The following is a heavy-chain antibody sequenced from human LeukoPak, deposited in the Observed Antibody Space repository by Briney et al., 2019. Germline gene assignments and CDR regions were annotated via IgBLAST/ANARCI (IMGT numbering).Heavy chain of an antibody. D-gene: IGHD3/OR15-3a*01. J-gene: IGHJ4*02. CDR2: ISYDGTNK. V-gene: IGHV3-30*04. CDR1: GFTFSSYA. Sequence: GGSLRLSCAASGFTFSSYAMHWVRQAPGKGLGWGAVISYDGTNKYYADSVKGRFTISRDNSKNTLYLQMNSLRAEDTALYYCARDSGFSGTQRGEYWGQGTLVTVSS. CDR3: ARDSGFSGTQRGEY.